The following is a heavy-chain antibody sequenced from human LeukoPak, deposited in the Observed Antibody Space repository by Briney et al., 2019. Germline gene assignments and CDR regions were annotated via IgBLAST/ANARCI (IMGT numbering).Heavy chain of an antibody. CDR2: IYSGGST. V-gene: IGHV3-53*01. D-gene: IGHD6-13*01. CDR3: AREAGEVEDSGSWFDY. J-gene: IGHJ4*02. CDR1: GFTVSSNY. Sequence: GGSLRLSCAASGFTVSSNYMSWVRQAPGKGLEWVSVIYSGGSTYYADSVKGRFTISRDNSKNTLYLQMNSLRAEDTAVYYCAREAGEVEDSGSWFDYWGQGTLVTVSS.